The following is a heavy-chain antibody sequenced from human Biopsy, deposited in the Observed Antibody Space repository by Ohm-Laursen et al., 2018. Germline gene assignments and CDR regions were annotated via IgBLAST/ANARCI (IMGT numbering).Heavy chain of an antibody. D-gene: IGHD5-18*01. Sequence: SGTLSLTCIVSGDSISNSYWTWIRQPAGKGLEWIGRFYSSGSSSYNPSLKSRVTMSIDASMNQFSLKLTSVTAADTAVYYCAKARTLDTAIDFDYWGQGTLVTVSS. V-gene: IGHV4-4*07. CDR2: FYSSGSS. CDR1: GDSISNSY. J-gene: IGHJ4*02. CDR3: AKARTLDTAIDFDY.